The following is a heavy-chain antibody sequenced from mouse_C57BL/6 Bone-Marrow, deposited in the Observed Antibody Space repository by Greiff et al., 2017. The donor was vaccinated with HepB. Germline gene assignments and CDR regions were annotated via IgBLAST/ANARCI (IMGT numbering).Heavy chain of an antibody. CDR1: GYSFTSDY. Sequence: EVQLVESGPGLAKPSPPLSLSCSVTGYSFTSDYWNWIRQFPGNKLEYMGYISYSGSTYYNPSLKSRISITRDTSTNQYYLRLNSVTTEDTATYYGARWTGWYFDVWGTGTTVTVSS. CDR3: ARWTGWYFDV. CDR2: ISYSGST. J-gene: IGHJ1*03. V-gene: IGHV3-8*01.